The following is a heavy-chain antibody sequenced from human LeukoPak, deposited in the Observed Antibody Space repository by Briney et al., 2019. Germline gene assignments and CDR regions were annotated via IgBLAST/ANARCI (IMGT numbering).Heavy chain of an antibody. CDR3: ARDRGWLMFKS. D-gene: IGHD6-19*01. CDR2: IYYSGST. V-gene: IGHV4-31*03. CDR1: GGSISSSSYY. J-gene: IGHJ4*02. Sequence: SETLSLTCTVSGGSISSSSYYWGWIRQPPGKGLEWIGYIYYSGSTYYNPSLKSRVTISVDTSKNQFSLKLSSVTAADTAVYYCARDRGWLMFKSWGQGTLVTVSS.